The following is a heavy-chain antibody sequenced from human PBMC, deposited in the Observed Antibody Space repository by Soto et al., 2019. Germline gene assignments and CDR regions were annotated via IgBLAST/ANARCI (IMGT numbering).Heavy chain of an antibody. CDR1: GGSFSSYY. J-gene: IGHJ4*02. Sequence: LSLTCTVSGGSFSSYYWSWIRQPPGKGLEWIGYIYYTGSIIYNPSLKSRVTMSVDMSMKQFSLKLNSVTAADTAVYYCARTTTLENYFDYWGQGALVTVSS. CDR3: ARTTTLENYFDY. V-gene: IGHV4-59*01. CDR2: IYYTGSI. D-gene: IGHD2-15*01.